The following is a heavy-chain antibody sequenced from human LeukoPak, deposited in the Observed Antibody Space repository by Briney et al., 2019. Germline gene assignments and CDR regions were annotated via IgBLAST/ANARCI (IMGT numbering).Heavy chain of an antibody. CDR1: GGSFSGYY. D-gene: IGHD3-3*01. Sequence: TSETLSLTCAVYGGSFSGYYWSWIRQPPGKGLEWIGEINHSGSTNYNPSLKSRVTISVDTSKNQFSLRLNSVTAADTAVYYCARGLWSVDLNYWGQGTLVTVSS. CDR3: ARGLWSVDLNY. CDR2: INHSGST. V-gene: IGHV4-34*01. J-gene: IGHJ4*02.